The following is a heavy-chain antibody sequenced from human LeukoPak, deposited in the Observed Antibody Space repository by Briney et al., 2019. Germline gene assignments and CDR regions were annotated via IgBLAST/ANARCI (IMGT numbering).Heavy chain of an antibody. CDR1: GFTFSSYG. Sequence: GGSLRLSCAASGFTFSSYGMHWVRQAPGKGLKWVAFIRYDGSNKYYADSVKGRFTISRDNSKNTLYLQMNSLRAEDTAVYYCAKDRGRDYYDSSGGDYWGQGTLVTVSS. CDR3: AKDRGRDYYDSSGGDY. J-gene: IGHJ4*02. CDR2: IRYDGSNK. D-gene: IGHD3-22*01. V-gene: IGHV3-30*02.